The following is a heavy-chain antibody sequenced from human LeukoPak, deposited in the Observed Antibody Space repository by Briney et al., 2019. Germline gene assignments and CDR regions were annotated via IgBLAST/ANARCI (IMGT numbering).Heavy chain of an antibody. J-gene: IGHJ4*02. CDR3: AKEVFGVVIIGIDY. D-gene: IGHD3-3*01. CDR1: GFTFSSYG. Sequence: PGGSLRLSCAASGFTFSSYGMHWVRQAPGKGLEWVAFIRYDGSNKYYADSMKGRFTISRDNSKNTLYLQMNSLRAEDTAVYYCAKEVFGVVIIGIDYWGQGTLVTVSS. V-gene: IGHV3-30*02. CDR2: IRYDGSNK.